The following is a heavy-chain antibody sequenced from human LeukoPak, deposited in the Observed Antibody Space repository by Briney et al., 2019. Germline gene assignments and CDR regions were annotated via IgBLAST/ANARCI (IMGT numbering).Heavy chain of an antibody. D-gene: IGHD6-13*01. V-gene: IGHV3-9*01. CDR2: ISWNSGSI. CDR3: AKEKKNLPGMSDY. CDR1: GFTFDDYA. Sequence: GGSLRLSCAASGFTFDDYAMHWVRQAPGKGLEWVSGISWNSGSIGYADSVKGRFTISRDNAKSSLYLQMNSLRAEDTAFYYCAKEKKNLPGMSDYWGQGTLVTVSS. J-gene: IGHJ4*02.